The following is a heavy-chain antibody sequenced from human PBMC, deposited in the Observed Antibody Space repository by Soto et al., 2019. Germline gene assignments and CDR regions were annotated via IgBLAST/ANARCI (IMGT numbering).Heavy chain of an antibody. D-gene: IGHD1-1*01. CDR1: GGAIGGSPYY. Sequence: SETLSLTCTFSGGAIGGSPYYCAWIRQPPGKGLEGIGLMYYSGSTYYNPSLKSRVSISVDTSKTQFSLKLTSVTAADTAVYYCARHVHNYGMDVWGQGTTVTVSS. CDR2: MYYSGST. V-gene: IGHV4-39*01. J-gene: IGHJ6*02. CDR3: ARHVHNYGMDV.